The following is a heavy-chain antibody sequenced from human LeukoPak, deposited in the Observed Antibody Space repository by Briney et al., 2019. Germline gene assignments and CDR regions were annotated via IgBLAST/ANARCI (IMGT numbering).Heavy chain of an antibody. Sequence: GSLRLSCAASGFTFSSYGMHWVRQAPGKGLEWVAFIRYDGSNKYYADSVKGRFTISRDNSKNMLYLQMNSLRAEDTAVYYCARDGGNSGLANWFDPWGQGTLVTVSS. CDR2: IRYDGSNK. CDR3: ARDGGNSGLANWFDP. J-gene: IGHJ5*02. CDR1: GFTFSSYG. V-gene: IGHV3-30*02. D-gene: IGHD4-23*01.